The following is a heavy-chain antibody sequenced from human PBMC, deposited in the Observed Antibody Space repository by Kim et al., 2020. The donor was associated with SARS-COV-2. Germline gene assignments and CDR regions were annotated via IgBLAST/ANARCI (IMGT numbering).Heavy chain of an antibody. CDR1: GFTFSSYS. Sequence: GGSLRLSCAASGFTFSSYSMNWVRQAPGKGLEWVSSISSSSSYIYYADSVKGRFTISRDNAKNSLYLQMNSLRAEDTAVYYCARVDTAIYGMDVWGQGTTVTVSS. V-gene: IGHV3-21*04. CDR3: ARVDTAIYGMDV. J-gene: IGHJ6*02. CDR2: ISSSSSYI. D-gene: IGHD5-18*01.